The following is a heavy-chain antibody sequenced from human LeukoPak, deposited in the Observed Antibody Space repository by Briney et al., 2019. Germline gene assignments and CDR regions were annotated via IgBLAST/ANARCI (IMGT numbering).Heavy chain of an antibody. CDR2: MNPNSGNT. Sequence: GASVKVSCKASGYTFTSYDIIWVRQATGQGLEWMGWMNPNSGNTGYAQKFQGRVTMTKNTSITTAYMELSSLRSEDTAVYYRARGRWVPEGYYNYYYMDVWGKGTTVTVSS. V-gene: IGHV1-8*01. CDR3: ARGRWVPEGYYNYYYMDV. D-gene: IGHD1-14*01. J-gene: IGHJ6*03. CDR1: GYTFTSYD.